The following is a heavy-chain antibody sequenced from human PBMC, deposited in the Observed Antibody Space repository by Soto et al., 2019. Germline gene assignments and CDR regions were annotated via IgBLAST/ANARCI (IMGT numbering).Heavy chain of an antibody. CDR3: AREARRYYFDY. V-gene: IGHV1-69*13. D-gene: IGHD6-6*01. J-gene: IGHJ4*02. CDR1: GGTFSSYA. Sequence: GASVKVSCKASGGTFSSYAISWVRQAPGQGLEWMGGIIPIFGTANYAQKFQGRVTITADESTSTAYMELSSLRSEDTTVYYCAREARRYYFDYWGQGTLVTVSS. CDR2: IIPIFGTA.